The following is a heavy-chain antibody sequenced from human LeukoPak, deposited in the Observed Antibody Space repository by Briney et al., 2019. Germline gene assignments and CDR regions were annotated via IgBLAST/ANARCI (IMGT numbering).Heavy chain of an antibody. CDR2: INPSGGST. CDR3: ARDDPPYSSSRTFDY. CDR1: GYTFTSYY. J-gene: IGHJ4*02. V-gene: IGHV1-46*01. Sequence: ASVKVSCKASGYTFTSYYMHWVRQAPGQGLEWMEIINPSGGSTSYAQKFQGRVTMTRDTSTSTVYMELSSLRSEDTAVYYCARDDPPYSSSRTFDYWGQGTLVTVSS. D-gene: IGHD6-13*01.